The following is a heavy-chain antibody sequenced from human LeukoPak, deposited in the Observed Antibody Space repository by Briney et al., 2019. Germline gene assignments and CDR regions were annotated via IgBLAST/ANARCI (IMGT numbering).Heavy chain of an antibody. CDR2: INHSGRT. Sequence: SETLSLTCAVYGGSFNGYYWSWIRQPPGKGLEWIGEINHSGRTSYNPSLKSRVTISVDTSKNQFSLNLNSVSAADSAVYYCARSDADGWDSWGQGALVTVSS. J-gene: IGHJ4*02. V-gene: IGHV4-34*01. CDR1: GGSFNGYY. CDR3: ARSDADGWDS. D-gene: IGHD4-17*01.